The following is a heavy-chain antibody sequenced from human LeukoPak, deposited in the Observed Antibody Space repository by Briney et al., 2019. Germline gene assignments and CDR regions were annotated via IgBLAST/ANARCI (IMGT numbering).Heavy chain of an antibody. CDR2: INHSGST. Sequence: PSETLSLTCAVYGGSFSGYYWSWIRQPPGKGLEWIGEINHSGSTNYNPSLKSRVTISVDTSKNQFSLKLSSVTAADTAVYYCARHEDYYDSSGYRLDAFDIWGQGTMVAVSS. V-gene: IGHV4-34*01. CDR3: ARHEDYYDSSGYRLDAFDI. J-gene: IGHJ3*02. CDR1: GGSFSGYY. D-gene: IGHD3-22*01.